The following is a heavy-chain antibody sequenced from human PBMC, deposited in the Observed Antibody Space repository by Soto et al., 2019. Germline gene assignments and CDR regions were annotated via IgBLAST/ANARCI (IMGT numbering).Heavy chain of an antibody. Sequence: SGPTLVNPTQTLILTCSFSGFSLTTRPVGVAWIRQPPGKALEWLAVIYWDDDKRYSPSLRSRLTISKDTSKNQVVLSMTNMDPVDTATYYCAHRLGGFTWNDGYLDYWGQGTLVTVSS. CDR3: AHRLGGFTWNDGYLDY. CDR2: IYWDDDK. J-gene: IGHJ4*02. V-gene: IGHV2-5*02. D-gene: IGHD1-1*01. CDR1: GFSLTTRPVG.